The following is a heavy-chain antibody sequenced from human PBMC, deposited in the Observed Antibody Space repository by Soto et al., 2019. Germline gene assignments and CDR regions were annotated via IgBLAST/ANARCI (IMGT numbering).Heavy chain of an antibody. CDR3: ARHGAAAGTAYYYYGMDV. V-gene: IGHV5-10-1*01. D-gene: IGHD6-13*01. CDR1: GFGFTTFL. Sequence: ESLKISCKASGFGFTTFLIRWVRQMPGKGLEWMGKIDPSDSYTDYSPSFQDHVTISGDKSISTTYLQWSSLKASDTAIYYCARHGAAAGTAYYYYGMDVWGQGTTVTVSS. J-gene: IGHJ6*02. CDR2: IDPSDSYT.